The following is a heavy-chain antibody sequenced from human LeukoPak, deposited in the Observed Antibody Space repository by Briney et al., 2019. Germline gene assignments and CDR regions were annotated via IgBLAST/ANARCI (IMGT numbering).Heavy chain of an antibody. Sequence: GWSLRLSCAASGFTFSDYYMSWIRQAPGKGLAWVSYISSSSSYTNYADSVKGRFTISRDNAKNSLYLQMNSLRAEDTAVYYCARSPPYCSGGSCYGDYWGQGTLVTVSS. CDR2: ISSSSSYT. D-gene: IGHD2-15*01. J-gene: IGHJ4*02. CDR1: GFTFSDYY. CDR3: ARSPPYCSGGSCYGDY. V-gene: IGHV3-11*03.